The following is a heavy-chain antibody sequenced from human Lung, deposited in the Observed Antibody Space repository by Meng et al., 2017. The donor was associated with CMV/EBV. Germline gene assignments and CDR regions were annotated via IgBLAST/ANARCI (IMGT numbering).Heavy chain of an antibody. CDR3: ARDPPDWNYPRSYAVDI. V-gene: IGHV3-21*01. CDR1: GFTFSSYS. J-gene: IGHJ3*02. D-gene: IGHD1-7*01. CDR2: ISSSSSYI. Sequence: GGSLRLXCAASGFTFSSYSMNWVRQAPGKGLEWVSSISSSSSYIYYADSVKGRFTISRDNAKNSLYLQMNSLRAEDTAVYYCARDPPDWNYPRSYAVDIWXQGTMVTVSS.